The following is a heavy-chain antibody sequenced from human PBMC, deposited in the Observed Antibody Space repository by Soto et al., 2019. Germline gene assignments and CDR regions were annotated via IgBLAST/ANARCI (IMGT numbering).Heavy chain of an antibody. Sequence: VAVIWYDGSNKYYADSVKGRFTISRDNSKNTLYLQMNSLRAEDTAVYYCARERISIPGWFDPWGQGTLVTVSS. D-gene: IGHD3-3*02. J-gene: IGHJ5*02. CDR2: IWYDGSNK. V-gene: IGHV3-33*01. CDR3: ARERISIPGWFDP.